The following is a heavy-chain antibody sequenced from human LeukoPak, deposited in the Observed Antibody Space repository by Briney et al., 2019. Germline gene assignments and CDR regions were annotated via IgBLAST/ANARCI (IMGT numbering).Heavy chain of an antibody. CDR2: INGDVRST. J-gene: IGHJ4*02. D-gene: IGHD6-19*01. Sequence: PGGSLRLSCAASGFTFSNYWMHWVRQAPGVGLVCVSRINGDVRSTNYADSAKGRFTISRDNAKNTLYLQMNSLRAEDTAVYYCVRRSVAGGFFDYWGQGTLVTVSS. V-gene: IGHV3-74*01. CDR1: GFTFSNYW. CDR3: VRRSVAGGFFDY.